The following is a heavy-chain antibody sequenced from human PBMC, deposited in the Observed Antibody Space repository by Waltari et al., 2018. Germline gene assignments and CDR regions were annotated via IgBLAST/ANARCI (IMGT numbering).Heavy chain of an antibody. CDR3: AKEGYSSGRCGTFDI. D-gene: IGHD6-19*01. J-gene: IGHJ3*02. CDR1: GVTFSSSV. CDR2: ISGSDGST. Sequence: EVQLLESGGGLVQPGGSLRFSCAASGVTFSSSVMHWVRQAPGKGLEWVSGISGSDGSTYYADSVKGRVTVSIDNSENTLYLEMHSLRAEDTALYYCAKEGYSSGRCGTFDIWGQGTMVTVSS. V-gene: IGHV3-23*01.